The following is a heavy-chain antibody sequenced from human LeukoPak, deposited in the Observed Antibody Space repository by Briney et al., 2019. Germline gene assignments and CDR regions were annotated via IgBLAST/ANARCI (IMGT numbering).Heavy chain of an antibody. Sequence: GGSLRLSCAASGFTFSSYWMSWVRQAPGKGLEWMANINQDGSEKYYVDSVKGRFTISRDNAKNSLYLQMNSLRAEDTAVYYCARGDGSGWFFGYWGQGTLVTVSS. J-gene: IGHJ4*02. V-gene: IGHV3-7*01. D-gene: IGHD6-19*01. CDR2: INQDGSEK. CDR1: GFTFSSYW. CDR3: ARGDGSGWFFGY.